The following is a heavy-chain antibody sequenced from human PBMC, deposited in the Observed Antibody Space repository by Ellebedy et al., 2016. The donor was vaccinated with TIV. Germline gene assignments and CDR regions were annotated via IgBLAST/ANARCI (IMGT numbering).Heavy chain of an antibody. CDR1: GGSFSEYY. Sequence: SETLSLTXGVNGGSFSEYYWTWVRQSPGKGLEWVGEITHNGITSYNPSLQSRVTIFIDTSKSQFSLRLRSVTAADTAVYYCARHLIRHSYGSGSSTHADYWGQGSLVTVSS. D-gene: IGHD3-10*01. J-gene: IGHJ4*02. V-gene: IGHV4-34*01. CDR2: ITHNGIT. CDR3: ARHLIRHSYGSGSSTHADY.